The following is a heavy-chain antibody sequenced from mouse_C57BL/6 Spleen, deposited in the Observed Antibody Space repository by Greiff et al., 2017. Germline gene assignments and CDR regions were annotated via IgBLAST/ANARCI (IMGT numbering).Heavy chain of an antibody. Sequence: VKLMESGPGLVAPSQSLSITCTVSGFSLTSYGVHWVRQPPGKGLEWLVVIGSDGSTTYNSALKSRLSISKDNSKSQVFLKMNSLQTDDTAMYYCARPETAQATWFAYWGQGTLVTVSA. CDR1: GFSLTSYG. V-gene: IGHV2-6*03. D-gene: IGHD3-2*02. J-gene: IGHJ3*01. CDR3: ARPETAQATWFAY. CDR2: IGSDGST.